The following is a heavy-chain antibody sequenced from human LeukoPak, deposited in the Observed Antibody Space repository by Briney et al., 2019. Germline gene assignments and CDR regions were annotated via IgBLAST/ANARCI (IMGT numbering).Heavy chain of an antibody. D-gene: IGHD1-26*01. CDR1: GFSLSIYG. CDR3: AKSGASPLYHMDV. CDR2: LTGSSGTA. J-gene: IGHJ6*03. V-gene: IGHV3-23*01. Sequence: GGSLRLSCAASGFSLSIYGVNWVRQAPGKGLEWVSGLTGSSGTAYYVGSVKGRFTVSRDDSKNTVYLQMSSLRVDGTAIYYCAKSGASPLYHMDVWGKGATVTVSS.